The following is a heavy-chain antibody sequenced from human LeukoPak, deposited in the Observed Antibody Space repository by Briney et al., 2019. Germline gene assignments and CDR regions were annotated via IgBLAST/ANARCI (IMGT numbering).Heavy chain of an antibody. CDR2: IYYSGST. J-gene: IGHJ4*02. V-gene: IGHV4-39*07. D-gene: IGHD5-18*01. CDR1: GGSISSSSYY. Sequence: SETLSLTCTVSGGSISSSSYYWGWIRQPPGKGLEWIGSIYYSGSTYYNPSLKSRVTISVDTSKNQFSPKLSSVTAADTAVYYCAREDTAISAADYWGQGTLVTVSS. CDR3: AREDTAISAADY.